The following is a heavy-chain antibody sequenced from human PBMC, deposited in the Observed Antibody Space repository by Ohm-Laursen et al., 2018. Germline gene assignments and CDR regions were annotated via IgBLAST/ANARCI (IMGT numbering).Heavy chain of an antibody. CDR3: AKDLLLWSLGYGMDV. CDR2: ISWNSGSI. D-gene: IGHD3-10*01. J-gene: IGHJ6*02. CDR1: GFTFDDYA. Sequence: SLRLSCSASGFTFDDYAMHWVRQAPGKGLEWVSGISWNSGSIGYADSVKGRFTISRDNAKNSLYLQMNSLRAEDTALYYCAKDLLLWSLGYGMDVWGQGTLVTVSS. V-gene: IGHV3-9*01.